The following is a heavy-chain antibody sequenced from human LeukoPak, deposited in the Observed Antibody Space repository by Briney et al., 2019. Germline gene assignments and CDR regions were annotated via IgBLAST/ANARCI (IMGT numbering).Heavy chain of an antibody. CDR3: ARDRWSTSYKRRFDY. D-gene: IGHD2-2*01. CDR1: GYTFTGYG. J-gene: IGHJ4*02. Sequence: ASVKVSCKASGYTFTGYGISWVRQAPGQGLEWMGWISAYNGNTNYAQKLQGRVTMTTDTSTSTAYMELRSLRSDDTAVYYCARDRWSTSYKRRFDYWGQGTLVTVSS. V-gene: IGHV1-18*01. CDR2: ISAYNGNT.